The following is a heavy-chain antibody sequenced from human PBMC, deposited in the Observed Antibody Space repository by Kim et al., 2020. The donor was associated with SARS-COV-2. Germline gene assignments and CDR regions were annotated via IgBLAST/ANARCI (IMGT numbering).Heavy chain of an antibody. D-gene: IGHD3-10*01. V-gene: IGHV4-34*01. J-gene: IGHJ4*02. CDR2: INHSGST. CDR1: GGSFSGYY. CDR3: ARERESRGIGITMVRGVAD. Sequence: SETLSLTCAVYGGSFSGYYWSWIRQPPGKGLEWIGEINHSGSTNYNPSLKSRVTISVDTSKNQFSLKLSSVTAADTAVYYCARERESRGIGITMVRGVADWGWRTLMTVSS.